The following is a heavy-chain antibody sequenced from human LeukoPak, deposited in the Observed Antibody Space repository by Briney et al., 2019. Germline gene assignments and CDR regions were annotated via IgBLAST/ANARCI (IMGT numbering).Heavy chain of an antibody. CDR3: ATDRPRITIFGVINDYYYYGMDV. D-gene: IGHD3-3*01. CDR1: GYTLTELS. CDR2: FDPEDGET. J-gene: IGHJ6*02. V-gene: IGHV1-24*01. Sequence: ASVKVSCKVSGYTLTELSMHWVRQAPGKGLEWMGGFDPEDGETIYAQKFQGRVTMTEDTSTDTAYMELSSLRSEDTAVYYCATDRPRITIFGVINDYYYYGMDVWGQGTTVTVSS.